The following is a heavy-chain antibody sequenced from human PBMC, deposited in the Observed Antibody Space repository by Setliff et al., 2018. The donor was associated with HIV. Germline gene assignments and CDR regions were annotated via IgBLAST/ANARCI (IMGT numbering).Heavy chain of an antibody. J-gene: IGHJ4*02. CDR3: ARGNNNWRRLWGY. CDR2: ISYDGNT. D-gene: IGHD2-21*02. CDR1: GGSFNSDYYF. V-gene: IGHV4-39*07. Sequence: SETLSLTCTISGGSFNSDYYFWGWIRQSPGKGLEWIATISYDGNTYYNPSLRTQLTISSAPSQNQFSLTMTSLTAADTAVYFCARGNNNWRRLWGYWGQGTRVTV.